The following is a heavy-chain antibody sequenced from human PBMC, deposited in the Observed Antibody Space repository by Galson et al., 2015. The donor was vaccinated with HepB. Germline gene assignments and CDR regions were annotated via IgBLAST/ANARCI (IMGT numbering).Heavy chain of an antibody. CDR2: ISGSGGST. V-gene: IGHV3-23*01. J-gene: IGHJ4*02. D-gene: IGHD4-17*01. Sequence: SLRLSCAASGFTFSSYAMSWVRQAPGKGLEWVSAISGSGGSTYYADSVKGRFTISRDNSKNTLYLQMNSLRAEDTAVYYCANSATVPSAERDWGQGALVTVSS. CDR1: GFTFSSYA. CDR3: ANSATVPSAERD.